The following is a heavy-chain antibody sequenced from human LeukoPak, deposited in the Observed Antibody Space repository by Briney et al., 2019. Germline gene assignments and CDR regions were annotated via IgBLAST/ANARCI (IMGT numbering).Heavy chain of an antibody. J-gene: IGHJ4*02. Sequence: GGSLRLSCAASGFTFSSYAMSWVRQAPGKGLEWVSAISGSGGSTHYADSVKGRFTISRDNSKNTLYLQMNSLRAEDTAVYYCAKGQYWSGGSCRQFDHWGQGTLVTVPS. CDR1: GFTFSSYA. CDR2: ISGSGGST. V-gene: IGHV3-23*01. D-gene: IGHD2-15*01. CDR3: AKGQYWSGGSCRQFDH.